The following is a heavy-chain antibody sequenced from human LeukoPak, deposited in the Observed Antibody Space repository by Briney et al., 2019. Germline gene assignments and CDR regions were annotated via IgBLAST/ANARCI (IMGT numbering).Heavy chain of an antibody. CDR1: GGSISSSNYY. V-gene: IGHV4-39*01. CDR3: ARRGYDSGIYAAFDI. Sequence: SETLSLTCSVSGGSISSSNYYWGWIRQPPGKGLEWIGSINYSGQTYYNPSLKSRVTISVDTSKNQFSLKLSSVTAADTAKFYCARRGYDSGIYAAFDIWGQGTMVTVSS. CDR2: INYSGQT. D-gene: IGHD3-10*01. J-gene: IGHJ3*02.